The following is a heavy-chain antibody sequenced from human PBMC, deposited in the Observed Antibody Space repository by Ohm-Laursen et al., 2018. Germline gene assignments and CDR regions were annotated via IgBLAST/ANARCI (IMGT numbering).Heavy chain of an antibody. CDR1: GFRFDDYA. Sequence: SLRLSCSASGFRFDDYAMHWVRQAPGKGLEWVSGISWNSGSIGYADSVKGRFTISRDNAKNSLYLQMNSLRAEDTALYYCAKDSRSYGMDVRGQGTTVTVSS. CDR3: AKDSRSYGMDV. J-gene: IGHJ6*02. V-gene: IGHV3-9*01. CDR2: ISWNSGSI.